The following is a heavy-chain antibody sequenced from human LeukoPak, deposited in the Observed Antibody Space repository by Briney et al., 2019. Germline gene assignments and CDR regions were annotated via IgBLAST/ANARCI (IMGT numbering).Heavy chain of an antibody. J-gene: IGHJ4*02. CDR3: ASHESEIDC. CDR1: GFTFSNYW. Sequence: GGSLRLSCAASGFTFSNYWMHWVRQAPGKGLVWVSRINSDGSSTSYADSVRGRFTISRDNAKNTLYPHMNSLRAEDTAVYYCASHESEIDCWGQGTLVTVSS. V-gene: IGHV3-74*01. CDR2: INSDGSST.